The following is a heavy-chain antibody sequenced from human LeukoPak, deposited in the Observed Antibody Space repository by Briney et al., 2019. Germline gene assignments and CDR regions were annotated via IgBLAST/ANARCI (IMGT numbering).Heavy chain of an antibody. V-gene: IGHV4-30-2*01. CDR2: IYHSGST. CDR3: AKKKPSYYYDTSGPFDY. J-gene: IGHJ4*02. D-gene: IGHD3-22*01. CDR1: GGSISSGGYS. Sequence: SETLSLTCAVSGGSISSGGYSWSWIRQPPGKGLEWIGYIYHSGSTYYNPSLKSRVTISVDTSKNQFSLKLSSVTAADTAVYYCAKKKPSYYYDTSGPFDYWGQGTLVTVSS.